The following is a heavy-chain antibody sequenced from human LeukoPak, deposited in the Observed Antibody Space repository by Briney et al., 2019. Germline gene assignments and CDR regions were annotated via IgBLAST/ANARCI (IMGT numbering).Heavy chain of an antibody. CDR2: INPNSGGT. CDR3: ARALWFGEKDY. CDR1: GYTFTGYY. J-gene: IGHJ4*02. Sequence: ASVKVSCKASGYTFTGYYMHWVRQAPGQGLEWMGWINPNSGGTNYAQKFQGGVTMTRDASISTAYMELSRLRSDDTAVYYCARALWFGEKDYWGQGTLVTVSS. V-gene: IGHV1-2*02. D-gene: IGHD3-10*01.